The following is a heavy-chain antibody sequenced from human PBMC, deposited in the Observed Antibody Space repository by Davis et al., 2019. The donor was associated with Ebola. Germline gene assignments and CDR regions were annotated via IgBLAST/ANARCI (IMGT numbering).Heavy chain of an antibody. Sequence: ASVKVSCKASGYTFTSYAMHWVRQAPGQRLEWMGWINAGNGNTKYSQKFQGRVTITRDTSASTAYMELSSLRSEDTAVYYCATTYYYGSGRPYSWFDPWGQGTLVTVSS. CDR2: INAGNGNT. J-gene: IGHJ5*02. V-gene: IGHV1-3*01. CDR3: ATTYYYGSGRPYSWFDP. CDR1: GYTFTSYA. D-gene: IGHD3-10*01.